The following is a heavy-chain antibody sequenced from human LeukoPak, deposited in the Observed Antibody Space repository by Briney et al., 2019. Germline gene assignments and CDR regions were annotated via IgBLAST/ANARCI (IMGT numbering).Heavy chain of an antibody. J-gene: IGHJ1*01. Sequence: GGSLRLSCAASGFTFTDYYMSWIRQAPGKGLEWVSYITNSGTTIYYADSVKGRFTISGDNAKNSLYLQMNSLRAEDTAVYYCARDGHYDILTGYFQDWGQGTLVAVSS. CDR2: ITNSGTTI. CDR3: ARDGHYDILTGYFQD. D-gene: IGHD3-9*01. CDR1: GFTFTDYY. V-gene: IGHV3-11*01.